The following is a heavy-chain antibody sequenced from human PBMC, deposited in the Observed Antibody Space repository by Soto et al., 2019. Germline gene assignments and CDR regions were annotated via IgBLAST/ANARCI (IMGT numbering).Heavy chain of an antibody. Sequence: GGSLRLSCAASGFIFRNFGMHWVRQAPGKGLEWVAVISYDGSNKWYPDSVKGRFTISRDNSKNTLSLQMNSLRVEDTAVYYCAKDINSGIDYWGQGTLVTVSS. CDR2: ISYDGSNK. V-gene: IGHV3-30*18. CDR1: GFIFRNFG. J-gene: IGHJ4*02. CDR3: AKDINSGIDY. D-gene: IGHD6-19*01.